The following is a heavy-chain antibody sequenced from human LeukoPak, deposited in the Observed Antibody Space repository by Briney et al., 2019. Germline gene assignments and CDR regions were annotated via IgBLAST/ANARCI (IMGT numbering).Heavy chain of an antibody. CDR2: IWSDGTNK. V-gene: IGHV3-33*06. J-gene: IGHJ4*02. CDR3: AKDIQRGFDYTNSLDY. CDR1: GFMFTDYG. D-gene: IGHD4-11*01. Sequence: PGGSLRLSCAASGFMFTDYGMHWVRQAPGKGLEWVAVIWSDGTNKYYSDSVKGRFAISRDDSTDMVYLQMNRLRAEDTAVYYCAKDIQRGFDYTNSLDYWGQGTLVTVSS.